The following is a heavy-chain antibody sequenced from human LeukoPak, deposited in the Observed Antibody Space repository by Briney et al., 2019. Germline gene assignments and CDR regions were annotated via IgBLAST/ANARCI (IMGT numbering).Heavy chain of an antibody. D-gene: IGHD3-10*01. CDR2: INHSGST. Sequence: PSETLSLTCAVYGGSFSGYYWSWIRQPPGKGLEWIGEINHSGSTNYNPSLKSRVTISVDTSKNQFSLKLSSVTAADTAVYYCASTMVRGDPPHDAFDIWGQGTMVTVSS. V-gene: IGHV4-34*01. CDR3: ASTMVRGDPPHDAFDI. CDR1: GGSFSGYY. J-gene: IGHJ3*02.